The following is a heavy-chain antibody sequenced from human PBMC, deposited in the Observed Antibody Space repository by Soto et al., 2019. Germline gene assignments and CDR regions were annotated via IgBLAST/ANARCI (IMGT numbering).Heavy chain of an antibody. CDR3: AREDCSGGSCLGNWFDP. CDR1: GYTFTGYY. D-gene: IGHD2-15*01. CDR2: INPNSGGT. V-gene: IGHV1-2*04. Sequence: ASVKVSCKASGYTFTGYYMHWVRQAPGQGLEWMGWINPNSGGTNYAQKFQGWVTMTRDTSISTAYMELSRLRSDDTAVYYCAREDCSGGSCLGNWFDPWGQGTLVTVSS. J-gene: IGHJ5*02.